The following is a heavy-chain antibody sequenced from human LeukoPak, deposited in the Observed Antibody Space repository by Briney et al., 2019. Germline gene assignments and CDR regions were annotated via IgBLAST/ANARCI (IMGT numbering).Heavy chain of an antibody. Sequence: PGGSLRLSCAASGFSISDYYMTWILQAPGRGLEWVSYISSRRSSYTKYADYADSVNGLFTISRDSAKISLYLQMNSLRAEDTAVYYCARVLAYSSSWYDYWGQGTLVTVSS. D-gene: IGHD6-13*01. CDR1: GFSISDYY. V-gene: IGHV3-11*05. CDR2: ISSRRSSYT. J-gene: IGHJ4*02. CDR3: ARVLAYSSSWYDY.